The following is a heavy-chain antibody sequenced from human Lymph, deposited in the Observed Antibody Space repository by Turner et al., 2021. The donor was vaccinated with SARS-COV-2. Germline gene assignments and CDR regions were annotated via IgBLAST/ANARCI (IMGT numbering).Heavy chain of an antibody. CDR2: ISNSGGT. D-gene: IGHD5-18*01. CDR1: GGSISSYY. CDR3: ARHGNELGIQL. J-gene: IGHJ4*02. V-gene: IGHV4-59*08. Sequence: QVQLQESGPGLVKPSETLSLTCTVSGGSISSYYWSWIRQPPGKGLEWIGYISNSGGTNYNPSLKSRVTISLDTSKNQFSLKLSSVTAADTAVYYGARHGNELGIQLWGQGTLVTVSS.